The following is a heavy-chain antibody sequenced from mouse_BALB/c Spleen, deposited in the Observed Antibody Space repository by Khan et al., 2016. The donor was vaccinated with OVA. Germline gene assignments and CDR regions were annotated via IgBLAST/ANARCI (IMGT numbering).Heavy chain of an antibody. V-gene: IGHV3-2*02. J-gene: IGHJ2*01. CDR3: ARWDYDAPTY. CDR2: ISYSGST. D-gene: IGHD2-4*01. CDR1: GYSITSDYA. Sequence: VQLQQSGPGLAKPSQSLSLTCTATGYSITSDYAWNWIRQFPGNKLEWMGFISYSGSTSYNPSLKSRISITRDTSKNQFFLQLNSVTTEDTATFCCARWDYDAPTYWGQGTTLTVSS.